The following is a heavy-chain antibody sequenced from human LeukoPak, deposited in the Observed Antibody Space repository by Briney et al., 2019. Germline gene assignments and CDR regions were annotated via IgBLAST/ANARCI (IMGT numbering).Heavy chain of an antibody. Sequence: SQTLSLTCAVSGGSISSGGYSWSWIRQPPGKGLEWIGYIYHSGSTYYNPSLKSRVTISVDRSKNQFSLKLSSVTAADTAVYYCARASLAYCGGDCYYYWYFDLWGRGTLVTVSS. CDR2: IYHSGST. V-gene: IGHV4-30-2*01. D-gene: IGHD2-21*02. CDR3: ARASLAYCGGDCYYYWYFDL. J-gene: IGHJ2*01. CDR1: GGSISSGGYS.